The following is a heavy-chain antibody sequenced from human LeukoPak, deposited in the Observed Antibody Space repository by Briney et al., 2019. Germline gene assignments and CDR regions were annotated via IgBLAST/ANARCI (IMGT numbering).Heavy chain of an antibody. CDR2: ISSSGSTV. D-gene: IGHD2-15*01. J-gene: IGHJ4*02. CDR1: GFTFNDYY. V-gene: IGHV3-11*04. CDR3: ARVYRSGGSIDY. Sequence: GGSLRLSCAASGFTFNDYYMTWIRQAPGKGLEWVSYISSSGSTVCYADSVKGRFTISRDNAKNSLYLQMNSLRAEDTAVYYCARVYRSGGSIDYWGQGTLVTVSS.